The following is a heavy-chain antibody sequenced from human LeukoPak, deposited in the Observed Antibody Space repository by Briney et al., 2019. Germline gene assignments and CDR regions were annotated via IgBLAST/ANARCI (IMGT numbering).Heavy chain of an antibody. CDR3: ARTITIFGVHKGNWFDP. D-gene: IGHD3-3*01. Sequence: GSSVKVSCKASGGTFSSYAISWVRQAPGQGLEWMGGIIPIFGTANYAQKFQGRVTITTDESTSTAYIELSSLRSEDTAVYYCARTITIFGVHKGNWFDPWGQGTLVTVSS. CDR2: IIPIFGTA. CDR1: GGTFSSYA. V-gene: IGHV1-69*05. J-gene: IGHJ5*02.